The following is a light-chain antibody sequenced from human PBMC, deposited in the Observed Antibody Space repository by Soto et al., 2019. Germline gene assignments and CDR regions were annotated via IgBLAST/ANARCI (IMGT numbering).Light chain of an antibody. J-gene: IGLJ2*01. Sequence: HSALTQPASVSGSPGQSITISCTGTSSDVGGYNYVSWYQQHPGKAPKLMICEVSNRPSGVSNRFSGSKSGNTASLTISGLQAEDEADYYCSSYTSSSTLVFGGGTKVTVL. V-gene: IGLV2-14*01. CDR1: SSDVGGYNY. CDR2: EVS. CDR3: SSYTSSSTLV.